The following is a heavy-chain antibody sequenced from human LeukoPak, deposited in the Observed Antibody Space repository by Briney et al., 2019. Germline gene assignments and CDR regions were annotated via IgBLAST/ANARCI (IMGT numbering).Heavy chain of an antibody. Sequence: KSSETLSLTCTVSGGSISSSSYYWGWIRQPPGKGLEWIGSVYYSGSTYYNPSLKSRVTISVDTSKNQFSLKLSSVTAADTAVYYCARDTEIAAAGNFDYWGQGTLVTVSS. V-gene: IGHV4-39*01. CDR3: ARDTEIAAAGNFDY. D-gene: IGHD6-13*01. CDR1: GGSISSSSYY. J-gene: IGHJ4*02. CDR2: VYYSGST.